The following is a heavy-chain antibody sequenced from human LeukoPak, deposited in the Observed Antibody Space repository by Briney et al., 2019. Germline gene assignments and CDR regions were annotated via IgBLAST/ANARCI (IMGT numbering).Heavy chain of an antibody. CDR1: GLTFSSYG. D-gene: IGHD3-10*01. J-gene: IGHJ6*03. V-gene: IGHV3-74*01. CDR2: IINDGSNT. Sequence: PGGTLRLSCAASGLTFSSYGMSWFRQAPGKGLVWVSRIINDGSNTSYAGSVQGRFTISRDNAKNTLYLQMNSLRAEDTALYYCARVARGDYYYYHMDVWGKGTTVTVSS. CDR3: ARVARGDYYYYHMDV.